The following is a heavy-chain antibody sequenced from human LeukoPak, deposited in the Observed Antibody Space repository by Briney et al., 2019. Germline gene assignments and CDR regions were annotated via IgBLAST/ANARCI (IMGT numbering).Heavy chain of an antibody. CDR2: IYYSGST. Sequence: SETLSLTCTVSGGSISSHYWSWIRKPPGKGLEWIGYIYYSGSTNYNPSLKSRVTISVDTSKNQFSLKLSSVTAADTAVYYCARDHDSSGWFDYWGQGTLVTVSS. CDR3: ARDHDSSGWFDY. V-gene: IGHV4-59*11. D-gene: IGHD3-22*01. CDR1: GGSISSHY. J-gene: IGHJ4*02.